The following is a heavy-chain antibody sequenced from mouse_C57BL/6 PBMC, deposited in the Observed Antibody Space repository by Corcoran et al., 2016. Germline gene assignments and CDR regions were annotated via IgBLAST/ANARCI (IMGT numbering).Heavy chain of an antibody. CDR3: ARESY. Sequence: DVQLQESGPGLVKPSQSLPLTCSVTGYSITSGYYWNWIRQFPGNKLEWMGYISYDGSNNYNPSLKNRISITRDTSKNQFFLKLNSVTTEDTATYYCARESYWGQGTTLTVSS. CDR1: GYSITSGYY. V-gene: IGHV3-6*01. CDR2: ISYDGSN. J-gene: IGHJ2*01.